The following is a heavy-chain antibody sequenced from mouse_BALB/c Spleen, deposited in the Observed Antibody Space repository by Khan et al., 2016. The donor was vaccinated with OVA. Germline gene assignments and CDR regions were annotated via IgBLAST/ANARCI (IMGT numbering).Heavy chain of an antibody. CDR1: GFSLSRYN. CDR2: IWGGGGT. J-gene: IGHJ3*01. Sequence: VKLLESGPGLVAPSQSLSITCTVSGFSLSRYNIHWVRQPPGKGLEWLGMIWGGGGTDYNSTLKSRLSISKDNSKSQVFLKMNSLQTDDTAMYYCARDTTATPYWGQGTLVTVSA. V-gene: IGHV2-6-4*01. CDR3: ARDTTATPY. D-gene: IGHD1-2*01.